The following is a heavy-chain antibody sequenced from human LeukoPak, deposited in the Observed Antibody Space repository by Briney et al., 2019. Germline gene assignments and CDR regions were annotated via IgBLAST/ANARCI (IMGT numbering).Heavy chain of an antibody. V-gene: IGHV4-34*01. CDR1: GGSFSGHY. Sequence: SETLSLTCAVYGGSFSGHYWSWIRQPPGKGLEWIGEINHSGSTNYNPSLKSRVTISVDTSKNQFSLKLSSVTAADTAVYYCARGHRTLGYWGQGTLVTVSS. CDR3: ARGHRTLGY. J-gene: IGHJ4*02. CDR2: INHSGST.